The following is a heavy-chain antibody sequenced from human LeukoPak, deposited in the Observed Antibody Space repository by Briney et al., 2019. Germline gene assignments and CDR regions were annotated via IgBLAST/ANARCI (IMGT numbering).Heavy chain of an antibody. CDR3: AKVGYSYGPFDY. CDR1: GFTFSSYG. D-gene: IGHD5-18*01. V-gene: IGHV3-30*02. CDR2: IRYDGSNK. Sequence: PGGSLRLSCAASGFTFSSYGMHWVRQAPGKGLEWVAFIRYDGSNKYYADSVKGRFTTSRDNSKNTLYLQMNSLRAEDTAVYYCAKVGYSYGPFDYWGQGTLVTVSS. J-gene: IGHJ4*02.